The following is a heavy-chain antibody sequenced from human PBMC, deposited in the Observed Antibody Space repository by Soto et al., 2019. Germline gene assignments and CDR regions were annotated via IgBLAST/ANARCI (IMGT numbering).Heavy chain of an antibody. V-gene: IGHV1-18*01. CDR3: AREQSYGGAFDY. CDR1: GYTFTSYG. D-gene: IGHD2-21*01. Sequence: QVQLVQSGAEVKKPGVSVKVSCKASGYTFTSYGISWVRQAPGQGLEWMGGISAYNGNTNYAQKLPGRVPMTTETSKSTAYRELRSLRSDDTAVYYCAREQSYGGAFDYWGQGTLVSVSS. CDR2: ISAYNGNT. J-gene: IGHJ4*02.